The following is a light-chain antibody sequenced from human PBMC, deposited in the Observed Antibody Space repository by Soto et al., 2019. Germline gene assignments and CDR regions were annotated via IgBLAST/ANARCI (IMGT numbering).Light chain of an antibody. CDR3: QHYSNWYT. Sequence: EIVMTQSPATLSVSPGERVTLSCRASQSVVRDLAWYQHKTGQAPGLLIYGASTRATGGPSRFSGRWSGTEFTLTISSLQSEDFAVYYCQHYSNWYTFGQGTKLEIK. V-gene: IGKV3-15*01. CDR1: QSVVRD. J-gene: IGKJ2*01. CDR2: GAS.